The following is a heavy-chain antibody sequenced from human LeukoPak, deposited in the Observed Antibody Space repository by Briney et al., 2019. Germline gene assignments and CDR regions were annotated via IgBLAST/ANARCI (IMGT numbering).Heavy chain of an antibody. CDR1: GGSISNYF. Sequence: SETLSLTCTVSGGSISNYFLSWVRQPAGKALEWIGRLCTSGSTNYNPSLKSRVTMSLDTSMTQFSLKLNSVTAADTAVYYCAGGGSPHIWGQGTMVTVSS. J-gene: IGHJ3*02. D-gene: IGHD1-26*01. CDR2: LCTSGST. V-gene: IGHV4-4*07. CDR3: AGGGSPHI.